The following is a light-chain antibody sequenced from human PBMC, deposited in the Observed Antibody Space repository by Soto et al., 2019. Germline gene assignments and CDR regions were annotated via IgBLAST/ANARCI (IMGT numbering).Light chain of an antibody. CDR3: QTWGHGAWV. V-gene: IGLV4-69*01. CDR2: LNSDGSH. J-gene: IGLJ3*02. CDR1: SGHSSYA. Sequence: QLVLTQSPSASASLGASVKLTCTLSSGHSSYAIAWHQQQPEKGPRYLMKLNSDGSHSKGDGIPDRFSGSSAWAERYLTSSGLHSEDEADYYCQTWGHGAWVFGGGTKLTVL.